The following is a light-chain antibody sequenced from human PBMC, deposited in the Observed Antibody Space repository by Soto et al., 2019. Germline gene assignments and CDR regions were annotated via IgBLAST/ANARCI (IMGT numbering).Light chain of an antibody. CDR2: EVN. CDR3: SSYAGSNNLV. V-gene: IGLV2-8*01. Sequence: QSVLTQPPSASGSPGQSVTISCTGTSSDIGGYDYVSWYQQHPGKAPKPIIYEVNKRPSGVPDRFSGSKSGNTASLIVSGLQAEDEADYYCSSYAGSNNLVFAGGTKLTVL. J-gene: IGLJ3*02. CDR1: SSDIGGYDY.